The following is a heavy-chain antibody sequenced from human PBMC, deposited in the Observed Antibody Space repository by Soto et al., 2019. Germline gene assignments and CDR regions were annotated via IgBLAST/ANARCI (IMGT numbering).Heavy chain of an antibody. D-gene: IGHD2-21*02. V-gene: IGHV3-66*01. CDR1: GLTVGKNY. CDR3: ARAPLGGNFGRDDIAP. Sequence: GGSLRLSCAVSGLTVGKNYINWVRQAPGKGLEWVSLIHSGGDTYYADSVKGRFTISRDNSKNTVSLKMDSLRVKETAVNYSARAPLGGNFGRDDIAPWGQGTLVTVSS. J-gene: IGHJ5*02. CDR2: IHSGGDT.